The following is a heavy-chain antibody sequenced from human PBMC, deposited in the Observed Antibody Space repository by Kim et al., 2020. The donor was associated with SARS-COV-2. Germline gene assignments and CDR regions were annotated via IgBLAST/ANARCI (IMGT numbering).Heavy chain of an antibody. CDR1: GGSISVYY. V-gene: IGHV4-59*13. Sequence: SETLSLTCSLSGGSISVYYWNWIRQPPGKELEWIGSIYHTGNTNYNPSLKSRVTISVNMSKNLFSLKLTSVTAADTAISYCARDMGSGSYRYDDFDIWV. J-gene: IGHJ3*02. CDR2: IYHTGNT. D-gene: IGHD3-10*01. CDR3: ARDMGSGSYRYDDFDI.